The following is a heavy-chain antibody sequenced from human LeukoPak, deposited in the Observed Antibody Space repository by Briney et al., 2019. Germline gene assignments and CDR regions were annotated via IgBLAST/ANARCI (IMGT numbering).Heavy chain of an antibody. CDR1: GGSISSYY. D-gene: IGHD6-19*01. J-gene: IGHJ4*02. V-gene: IGHV4-59*01. CDR3: ASGAVAGIFDY. CDR2: IYYSGST. Sequence: PETLSLTCTVSGGSISSYYWSWIRQPPGKGLEWIGYIYYSGSTNYNPSLKSRVTISVDTSKNQFSLKLSSVTAADTAVYYCASGAVAGIFDYWGQGTLVTVSS.